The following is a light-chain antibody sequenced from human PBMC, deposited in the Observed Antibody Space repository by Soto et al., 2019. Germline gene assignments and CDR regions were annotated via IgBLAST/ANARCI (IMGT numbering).Light chain of an antibody. CDR2: VAS. J-gene: IGKJ4*01. CDR3: QQSSSTPQT. Sequence: DIQMIQSPSSLSASVGDRVTITCRASQSIGNYLSWYQQKPGKAPKLLINVASTLQSGVPSRFSGSGSGTDFTLAISRLQPEDFATYYCQQSSSTPQTFGGGTRVEIK. CDR1: QSIGNY. V-gene: IGKV1-39*01.